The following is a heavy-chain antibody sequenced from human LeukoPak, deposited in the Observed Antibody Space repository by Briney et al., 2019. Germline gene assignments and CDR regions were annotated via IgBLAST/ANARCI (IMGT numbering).Heavy chain of an antibody. D-gene: IGHD1-26*01. CDR2: IYYSGST. CDR3: ARVRSGSYLDY. Sequence: SETLSLTCTVSGGSISSYYWSWIRQPPGKGLEWIGYIYYSGSTNYNPSLKSRVTISVDTSKNQLPLKLDSVTAADTAVYYCARVRSGSYLDYWGQGTLVTVSS. V-gene: IGHV4-59*01. J-gene: IGHJ4*02. CDR1: GGSISSYY.